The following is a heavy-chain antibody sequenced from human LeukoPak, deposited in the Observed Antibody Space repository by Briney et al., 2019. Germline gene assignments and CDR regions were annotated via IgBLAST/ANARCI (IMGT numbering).Heavy chain of an antibody. D-gene: IGHD6-13*01. Sequence: GASVKVSRKASGYTFTGYYMHWVRQAPGQGLEWMGWINPNSGGTNYAQKFQGRVTMTRDTSISTAYMELSRLRSDDTAVYYCARATGKQQSATARADYWGQGTLVTVSS. V-gene: IGHV1-2*02. CDR2: INPNSGGT. CDR3: ARATGKQQSATARADY. CDR1: GYTFTGYY. J-gene: IGHJ4*02.